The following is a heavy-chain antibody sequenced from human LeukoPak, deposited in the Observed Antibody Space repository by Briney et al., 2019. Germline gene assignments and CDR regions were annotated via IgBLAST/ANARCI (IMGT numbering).Heavy chain of an antibody. CDR2: IYYSGST. D-gene: IGHD6-19*01. J-gene: IGHJ6*02. CDR3: ARHKGYSGWYVKDYYYGMDV. CDR1: GGSISTYY. V-gene: IGHV4-59*08. Sequence: SETLSLTCSVSGGSISTYYWSWIRQLPGKGLEWIGYIYYSGSTNYNPSLKSRVTISVDTSKNQFSLKLSSVTAADTAVYYCARHKGYSGWYVKDYYYGMDVWGQGTTVAVSS.